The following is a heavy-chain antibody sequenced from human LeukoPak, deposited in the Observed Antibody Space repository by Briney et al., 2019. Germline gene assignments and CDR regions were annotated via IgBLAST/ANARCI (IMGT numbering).Heavy chain of an antibody. V-gene: IGHV4-30-2*01. CDR1: GGSISSGGYS. J-gene: IGHJ4*02. CDR2: IYHSGST. D-gene: IGHD5-12*01. Sequence: SQTLSLTCAVSGGSISSGGYSWSWIRQPPGKGLGWIGYIYHSGSTYYNPSLKSRVTISVDRSKNQFSLKLSSVTAADTAVYYCARDQGGYSGYDSYYFDYWGQGTLVTVSS. CDR3: ARDQGGYSGYDSYYFDY.